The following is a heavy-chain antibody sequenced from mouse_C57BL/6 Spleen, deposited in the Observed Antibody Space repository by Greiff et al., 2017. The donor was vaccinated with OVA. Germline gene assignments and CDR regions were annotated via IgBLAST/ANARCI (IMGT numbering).Heavy chain of an antibody. CDR2: IYWDDDK. V-gene: IGHV8-12*01. Sequence: QVPLQASGPGILQSSPSLRLTCSFSGFSLSTSGLGVSWIRQPSGIGLEWLAHIYWDDDKRYNPSLKSRLTISKDTSRNQVFLKITSVDTADTATYYGARSYYYGSSYDAMDYWGQGTSVTVSS. CDR1: GFSLSTSGLG. J-gene: IGHJ4*01. CDR3: ARSYYYGSSYDAMDY. D-gene: IGHD1-1*01.